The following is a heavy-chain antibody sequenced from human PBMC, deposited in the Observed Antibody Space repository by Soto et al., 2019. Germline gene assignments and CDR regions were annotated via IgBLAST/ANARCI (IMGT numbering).Heavy chain of an antibody. J-gene: IGHJ6*02. Sequence: PGGSLRLSCAASGFTFSSYWMSWVRQAPGKGLEWAANIKQDGSEKYYVDSVKGRFTISRDNAKNSLYLQMNSLRAEDTAVYYCARASSYSSGWPLLYGMDVWGQGTTVTVSS. CDR3: ARASSYSSGWPLLYGMDV. V-gene: IGHV3-7*01. D-gene: IGHD6-19*01. CDR2: IKQDGSEK. CDR1: GFTFSSYW.